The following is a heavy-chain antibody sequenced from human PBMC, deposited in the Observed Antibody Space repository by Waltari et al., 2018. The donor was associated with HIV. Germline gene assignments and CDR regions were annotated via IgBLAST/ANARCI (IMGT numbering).Heavy chain of an antibody. CDR3: ARGRYYDSLYYFDY. D-gene: IGHD3-22*01. J-gene: IGHJ4*02. V-gene: IGHV3-7*01. Sequence: VQLVESGGGLVQPGGSLRLSCAASGSPGFIFSYYWMSWVRQAAPPVLGWVANIKEDGSVTYYVDSVKGRFTVSRDNAKNSLFLHMNSLRAEDTAVYYCARGRYYDSLYYFDYWGQGTLVTVSS. CDR1: GSPGFIFSYYW. CDR2: IKEDGSVT.